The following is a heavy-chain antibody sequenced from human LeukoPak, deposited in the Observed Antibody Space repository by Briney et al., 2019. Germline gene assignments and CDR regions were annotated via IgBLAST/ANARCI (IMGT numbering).Heavy chain of an antibody. Sequence: ASVKVSCKASGYTFTSYDINWVRQATGQGLEWMGWMNPNSGNTGYAQKFQGRVTMTRNTSISTAYMELSSLRSEDTAVYYCASSWFAVAGTETNWFDPWGQGTLVTVSS. CDR3: ASSWFAVAGTETNWFDP. CDR2: MNPNSGNT. V-gene: IGHV1-8*01. CDR1: GYTFTSYD. J-gene: IGHJ5*02. D-gene: IGHD6-19*01.